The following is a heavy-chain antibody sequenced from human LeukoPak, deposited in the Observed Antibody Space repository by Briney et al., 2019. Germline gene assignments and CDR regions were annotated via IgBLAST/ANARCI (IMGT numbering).Heavy chain of an antibody. Sequence: SETLSLTCAVYGGSFSGYYWSWIRQPPGKGLEWIGEINHSGSTNYNPSLKSRVTISVDTSKNQFSLKLSSVTAADTAVYYCPRGTYYYDSSGHVYFDYWGQGTLVTVSS. J-gene: IGHJ4*02. CDR1: GGSFSGYY. CDR3: PRGTYYYDSSGHVYFDY. CDR2: INHSGST. D-gene: IGHD3-22*01. V-gene: IGHV4-34*01.